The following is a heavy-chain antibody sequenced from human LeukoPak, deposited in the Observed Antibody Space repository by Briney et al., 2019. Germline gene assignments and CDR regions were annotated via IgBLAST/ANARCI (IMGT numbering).Heavy chain of an antibody. D-gene: IGHD6-13*01. CDR2: INQDGSEK. CDR1: GFTLSDYW. CDR3: ATRSSHTSSWYVYLFWDY. J-gene: IGHJ4*02. V-gene: IGHV3-7*01. Sequence: GGSLRVSCTASGFTLSDYWMNWVRQARGKGGEWVANINQDGSEKNYVDSVKGRFTISRDNPKNSLYLLMNRLRAEDTAVYYCATRSSHTSSWYVYLFWDYWGQGALVTVSS.